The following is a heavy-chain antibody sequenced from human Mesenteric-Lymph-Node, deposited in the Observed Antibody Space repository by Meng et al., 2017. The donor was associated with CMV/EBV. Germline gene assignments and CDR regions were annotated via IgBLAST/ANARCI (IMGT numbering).Heavy chain of an antibody. J-gene: IGHJ6*02. D-gene: IGHD1-26*01. V-gene: IGHV4-61*08. CDR1: GGSISSGDYY. Sequence: SETLSLTCTVSGGSISSGDYYWNWIRQPPGKGLEWIGYIYYSGSTNYNPSLKSRVTISVDTSKNQFSLKLSSVTAADTAVYYCASGSYYYYYGMDVWGQGTTVTVSS. CDR3: ASGSYYYYYGMDV. CDR2: IYYSGST.